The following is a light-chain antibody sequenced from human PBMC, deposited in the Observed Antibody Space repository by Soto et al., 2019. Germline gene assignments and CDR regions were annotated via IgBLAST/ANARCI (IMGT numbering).Light chain of an antibody. CDR2: VAS. V-gene: IGKV1-9*01. Sequence: IQLTQSPSSLSASVGDRVTITCRASQDISTYLAWYQQKPGKAPKLLIYVASTLQSGVPSRVGGSGSGTDFTLTISSLQHEDFATYYCQQLNSHPYYFGQGTKLEI. J-gene: IGKJ2*01. CDR3: QQLNSHPYY. CDR1: QDISTY.